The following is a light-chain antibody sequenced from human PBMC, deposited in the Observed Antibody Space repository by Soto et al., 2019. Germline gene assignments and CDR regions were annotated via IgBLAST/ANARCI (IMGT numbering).Light chain of an antibody. V-gene: IGKV1-13*02. J-gene: IGKJ5*01. Sequence: ASQLTQSPSSLSASVGDTVTITCRASQGISNALAWYQQIPGKPPKLLIYDATTLESGVPSRFSGSGSGTDFPLTIRSLQPRDFATYYCHQFHGFPTFGQGKRLEIQ. CDR1: QGISNA. CDR3: HQFHGFPT. CDR2: DAT.